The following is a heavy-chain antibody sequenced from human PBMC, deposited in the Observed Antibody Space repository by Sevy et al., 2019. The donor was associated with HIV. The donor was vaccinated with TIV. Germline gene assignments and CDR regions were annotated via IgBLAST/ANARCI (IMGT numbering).Heavy chain of an antibody. D-gene: IGHD3-22*01. V-gene: IGHV1-69*13. J-gene: IGHJ5*02. CDR2: IIPIFGTA. Sequence: ASVKVSCKASGGTFSSYAISWVRQAPGQGLEWMGGIIPIFGTANYAQKFQGRVTITADESTSTAYMELSSLRSEETAVYYCARGPVVVNWFDPWGQGTLVTVSS. CDR3: ARGPVVVNWFDP. CDR1: GGTFSSYA.